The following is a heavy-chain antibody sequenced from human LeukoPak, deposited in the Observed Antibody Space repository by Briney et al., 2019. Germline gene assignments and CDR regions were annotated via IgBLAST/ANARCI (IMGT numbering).Heavy chain of an antibody. CDR3: ARDQSAVYNILTGYYKDDAFDI. V-gene: IGHV3-30*02. CDR1: GFTFSSYG. Sequence: PGGSLRLSCAASGFTFSSYGMHWVRQAPGKGLEWVAFIRYDGSNKYYADSVKGRFTISRDNSKNTLYLQMNSLRAEDTAVYFCARDQSAVYNILTGYYKDDAFDIWGQGTMVTVSS. J-gene: IGHJ3*02. D-gene: IGHD3-9*01. CDR2: IRYDGSNK.